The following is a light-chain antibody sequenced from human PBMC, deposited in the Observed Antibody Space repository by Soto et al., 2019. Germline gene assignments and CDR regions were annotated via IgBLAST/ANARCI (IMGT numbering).Light chain of an antibody. J-gene: IGLJ1*01. Sequence: QSVLTQPPSASGTPGQRVTISCSGSSSNIGSNTVNWYQQLPGTAPKLLIYSNSQRPSGVPDRFSGSKSGTSASLAISGLQSEDEADYYCAAWDDSLSGFDVFGTGTKLTVL. CDR1: SSNIGSNT. CDR3: AAWDDSLSGFDV. CDR2: SNS. V-gene: IGLV1-44*01.